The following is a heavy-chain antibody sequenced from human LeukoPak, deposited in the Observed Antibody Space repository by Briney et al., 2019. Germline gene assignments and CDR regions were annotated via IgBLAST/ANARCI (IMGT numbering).Heavy chain of an antibody. V-gene: IGHV4-34*01. CDR3: ALNPNRSSSGRPC. Sequence: SETLSLTCAVYGGSFSGYYWSWIRQPPGKGLEWIGEINHSGSTNYNPSLKSRVTISVDTSKNQFSLKLSSVTAADTAVYYCALNPNRSSSGRPCWGQGTLVTVSS. CDR1: GGSFSGYY. D-gene: IGHD6-6*01. CDR2: INHSGST. J-gene: IGHJ4*02.